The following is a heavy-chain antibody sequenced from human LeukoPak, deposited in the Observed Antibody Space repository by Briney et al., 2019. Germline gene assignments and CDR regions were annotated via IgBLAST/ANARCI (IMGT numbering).Heavy chain of an antibody. D-gene: IGHD5-18*01. CDR2: INPSGGST. Sequence: ASVKVSCKTSGVTFSRCAISWVRQAPGQGLEWMGIINPSGGSTSYAQKFQGRVTMTRDTSTSTVYMELSSLRSEDTAVYYCARGSVSYGYDYWGQGTLVTVSS. J-gene: IGHJ4*02. CDR3: ARGSVSYGYDY. V-gene: IGHV1-46*01. CDR1: GVTFSRCA.